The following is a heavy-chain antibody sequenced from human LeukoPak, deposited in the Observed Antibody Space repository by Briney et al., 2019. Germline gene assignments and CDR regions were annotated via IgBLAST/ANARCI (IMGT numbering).Heavy chain of an antibody. CDR1: GVTISSKSAA. CDR2: TYYRSKWNT. D-gene: IGHD3-3*01. V-gene: IGHV6-1*01. Sequence: SQTLSLTCAISGVTISSKSAAWHWIRQSPARGLEWLGRTYYRSKWNTDYAVSVRSRITISADTSKNQFSLQLNSVIPEDTAVYYCANFGAPGIGDYWGQGTLVTVSS. CDR3: ANFGAPGIGDY. J-gene: IGHJ4*02.